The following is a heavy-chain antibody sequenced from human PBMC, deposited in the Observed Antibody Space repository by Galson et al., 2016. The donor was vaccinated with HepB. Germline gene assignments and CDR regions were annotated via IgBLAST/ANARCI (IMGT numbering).Heavy chain of an antibody. CDR2: INSDGSCT. CDR1: GVTFSSYW. Sequence: SLRLSCAASGVTFSSYWMHWVRQAPGKGLVWVSHINSDGSCTSYVDSVKGRFTISRDNAKNTLYLQMNSLRAEDTAVYYCARGKPPKIFGVVVIDDDAFDIWGQGTMVTVSS. J-gene: IGHJ3*02. D-gene: IGHD3-3*01. V-gene: IGHV3-74*01. CDR3: ARGKPPKIFGVVVIDDDAFDI.